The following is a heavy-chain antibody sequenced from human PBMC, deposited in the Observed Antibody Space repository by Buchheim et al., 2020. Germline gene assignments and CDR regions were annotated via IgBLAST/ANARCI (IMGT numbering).Heavy chain of an antibody. D-gene: IGHD5/OR15-5a*01. Sequence: EVQLLESGGGLVQPGGSLRLSCAASGFTFSSYAMSWVRQAPGRGLEWVSSISGSGRSTDYADSVKGRFTISRDNSKNTLSLQMNSLRAEDTAVYYCAKDLLSTNSYYFDYWGQGTL. CDR3: AKDLLSTNSYYFDY. CDR2: ISGSGRST. J-gene: IGHJ4*02. CDR1: GFTFSSYA. V-gene: IGHV3-23*01.